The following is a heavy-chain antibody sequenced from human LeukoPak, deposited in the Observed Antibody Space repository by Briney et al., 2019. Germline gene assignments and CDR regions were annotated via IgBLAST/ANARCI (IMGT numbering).Heavy chain of an antibody. V-gene: IGHV3-53*01. D-gene: IGHD3-10*01. CDR1: GFMFSSNW. CDR3: VRERFGAIVEN. CDR2: VYGGGNT. Sequence: GGSLRLSCAASGFMFSSNWMSWVRLAPGKGLEWVSTVYGGGNTAYTDSVKGRFTISRDTSKDTLLLQMNSLRAEDTAVYFCVRERFGAIVENWGQGALVIVSS. J-gene: IGHJ4*02.